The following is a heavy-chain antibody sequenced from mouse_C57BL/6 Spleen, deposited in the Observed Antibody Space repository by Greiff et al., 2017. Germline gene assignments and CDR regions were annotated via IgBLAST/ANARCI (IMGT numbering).Heavy chain of an antibody. V-gene: IGHV1-39*01. Sequence: VQLQQSGPELVKPGASVKISCKASGYSFTDYNMNWVKQSHGKSLEWIGVINPNYGTTSYNQKFKGKATLTVDQSSSTAYMQLNSLTSEDSAVYYCARSEVYDGYAWWYFDGWGTGTTVTVSS. CDR1: GYSFTDYN. J-gene: IGHJ1*03. CDR2: INPNYGTT. CDR3: ARSEVYDGYAWWYFDG. D-gene: IGHD2-3*01.